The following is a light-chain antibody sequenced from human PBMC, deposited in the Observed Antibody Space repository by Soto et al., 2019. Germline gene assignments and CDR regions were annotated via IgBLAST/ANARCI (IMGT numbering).Light chain of an antibody. V-gene: IGKV1-5*01. CDR3: QQSYSTPRT. CDR1: QSISSW. CDR2: DAS. J-gene: IGKJ1*01. Sequence: DIQMTQPPSTLSASVGDRVTITCRASQSISSWLAWYQQKPGKAPKLLIYDASSLESGVPSRFSGSGSGTDFTLTISSLQPDDFATYYCQQSYSTPRTFGQGTKVDIK.